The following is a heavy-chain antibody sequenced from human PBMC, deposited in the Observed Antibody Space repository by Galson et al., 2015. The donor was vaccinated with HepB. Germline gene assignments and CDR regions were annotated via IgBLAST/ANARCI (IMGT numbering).Heavy chain of an antibody. Sequence: SVKVSCKASGGTFSSYTISWVRQAPGQGLEWMGRIIPTLGIANYAQKFQGRVTITADNSTSTAYMELSSLRSEDTAVYYCARYLYSSSWYGVDYWGQGTLVTVSS. V-gene: IGHV1-69*02. CDR1: GGTFSSYT. J-gene: IGHJ4*02. CDR2: IIPTLGIA. CDR3: ARYLYSSSWYGVDY. D-gene: IGHD6-13*01.